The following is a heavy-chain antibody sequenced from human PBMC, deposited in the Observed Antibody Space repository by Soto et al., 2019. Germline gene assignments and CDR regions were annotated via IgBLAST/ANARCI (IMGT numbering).Heavy chain of an antibody. CDR1: GGSFSGYY. CDR2: INHSGST. D-gene: IGHD6-13*01. Sequence: SETLSLTCAVYGGSFSGYYWSWIRQPPGKGLEWIGEINHSGSTNYNPSLKSRVTISVDTSKNQFSLKLSSVTAADTAVYYCARTGYSSSWYRLDYWGQGTLVTVSS. CDR3: ARTGYSSSWYRLDY. V-gene: IGHV4-34*01. J-gene: IGHJ4*02.